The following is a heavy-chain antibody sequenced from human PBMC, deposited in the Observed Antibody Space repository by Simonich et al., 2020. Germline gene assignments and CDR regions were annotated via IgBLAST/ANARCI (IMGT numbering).Heavy chain of an antibody. CDR1: GSTFTSYD. V-gene: IGHV1-8*03. J-gene: IGHJ4*02. Sequence: QVQLVQSGAEVKKPGASVKVSCKASGSTFTSYDINWVRQATGQGLEWMGRIKPNSGNTGYAQKVQGRVTITRNTSISTAYMELSSLRSEDTAVYYCARTYSGSYYYFDYWGQGTLVTVSS. D-gene: IGHD1-26*01. CDR2: IKPNSGNT. CDR3: ARTYSGSYYYFDY.